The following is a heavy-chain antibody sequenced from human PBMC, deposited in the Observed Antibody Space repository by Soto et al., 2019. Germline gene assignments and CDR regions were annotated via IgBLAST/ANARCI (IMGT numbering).Heavy chain of an antibody. CDR3: AKDAGYSSSWYYFDY. CDR1: GFTFRNYA. CDR2: ISGSGEIT. V-gene: IGHV3-23*01. Sequence: PGGSMRLSCSVFGFTFRNYAMGWVRQAPGKGLEWISVISGSGEITLYTDSVKGRFTISRDNSKNTLSLQMNSLRAEDTAVYYCAKDAGYSSSWYYFDYWGQGTLVTVSS. D-gene: IGHD6-13*01. J-gene: IGHJ4*02.